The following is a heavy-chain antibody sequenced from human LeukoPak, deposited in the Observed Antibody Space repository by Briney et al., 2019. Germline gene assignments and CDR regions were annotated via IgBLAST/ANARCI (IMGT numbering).Heavy chain of an antibody. V-gene: IGHV3-30-3*01. D-gene: IGHD3-10*01. CDR2: ISYDGSNK. J-gene: IGHJ4*02. CDR3: AREPGGFDY. CDR1: GFTFSNYA. Sequence: TGGSLRLSCAASGFTFSNYAVHWVRQAPGKGLEWLSVISYDGSNKFYADSVKGRFTISRDTYKNTLYLQMNSLRTEDTAVYYCAREPGGFDYWGQGTLVTVSS.